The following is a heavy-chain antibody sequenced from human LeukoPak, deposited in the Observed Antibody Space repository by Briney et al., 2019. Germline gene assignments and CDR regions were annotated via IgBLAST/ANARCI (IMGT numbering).Heavy chain of an antibody. J-gene: IGHJ4*02. CDR3: ASLAVAGFYDY. CDR2: ISYDGSNK. Sequence: GRSLRLSCAASGXTLSSYAMHWVRQAPGKGLEWVAVISYDGSNKYYADSVKGRFTISRDNSKNTLYLQMNSLRAEDTAVYYCASLAVAGFYDYWGQGTLVTVSS. CDR1: GXTLSSYA. V-gene: IGHV3-30-3*01. D-gene: IGHD6-19*01.